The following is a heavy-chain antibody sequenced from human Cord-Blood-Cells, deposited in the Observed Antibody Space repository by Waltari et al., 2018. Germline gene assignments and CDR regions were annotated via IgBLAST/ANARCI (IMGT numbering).Heavy chain of an antibody. CDR1: GGSISSSSYY. Sequence: QLQLQESGPGLVKPSETLSLTCTVSGGSISSSSYYWGWIRQPPGKGLEWIGSIYYSGSTYYNPTRKSRVTISVDTSKNQFSLKLSSVTAADTAVYYGARRETDLIVGANWFDPWGQGTLVTVSS. CDR3: ARRETDLIVGANWFDP. D-gene: IGHD1-26*01. V-gene: IGHV4-39*01. CDR2: IYYSGST. J-gene: IGHJ5*02.